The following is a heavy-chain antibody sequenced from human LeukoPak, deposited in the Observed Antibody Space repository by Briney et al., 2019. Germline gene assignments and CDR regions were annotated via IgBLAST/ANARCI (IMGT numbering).Heavy chain of an antibody. V-gene: IGHV4-4*02. CDR3: ARRDYYASATYYNAFDI. J-gene: IGHJ3*02. Sequence: PSGTLSLTCVVSGGSISSRNWWSWVRQPPGKGLEWIGEIYHSGSTNYNPSLKSRVTISLDKSRNQFSLNLSSVTAADTAVYYCARRDYYASATYYNAFDIWGQGTMVTVSS. D-gene: IGHD3-10*01. CDR1: GGSISSRNW. CDR2: IYHSGST.